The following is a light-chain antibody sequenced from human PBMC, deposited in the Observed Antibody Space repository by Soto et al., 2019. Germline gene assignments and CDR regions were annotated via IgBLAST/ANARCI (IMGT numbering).Light chain of an antibody. CDR3: CSYAGSYSYV. Sequence: QSVLTQPRSVSDSPGQSVTISCTGTSSDVGGYNFVSWYQQHPDKAPKLMIYDVSKRPSGVPDRFSGSKSGYTASLTISGLQAEDEADYYCCSYAGSYSYVFGTGTKVTV. CDR1: SSDVGGYNF. J-gene: IGLJ1*01. V-gene: IGLV2-11*01. CDR2: DVS.